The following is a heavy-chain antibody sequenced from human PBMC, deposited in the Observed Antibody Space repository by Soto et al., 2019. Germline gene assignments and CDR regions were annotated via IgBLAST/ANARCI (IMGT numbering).Heavy chain of an antibody. CDR1: GGSITSSYY. CDR2: IYYSVST. D-gene: IGHD5-12*01. V-gene: IGHV4-39*01. CDR3: ARLMATILIPDFDY. J-gene: IGHJ4*02. Sequence: SETLSLTCTVSGGSITSSYYWGWIRQPPGKGLEWIGSIYYSVSTYYNPSLKSRVTISVDTSKNQFSLKLSSVTAADTAVYYCARLMATILIPDFDYWGLGTLVTVSS.